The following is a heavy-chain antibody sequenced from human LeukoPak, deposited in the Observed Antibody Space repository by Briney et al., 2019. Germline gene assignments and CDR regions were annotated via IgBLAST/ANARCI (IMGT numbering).Heavy chain of an antibody. CDR2: VSYDGNLQ. V-gene: IGHV3-30*18. J-gene: IGHJ4*02. Sequence: PGGSLRLSCAASGFTLSSYWMSWVRQAPGKGLEWVAAVSYDGNLQHYADAVKGRFTVSRDNSKNTVFLQINSLRTDDSAVYWCVKVYPTVTTSSVLGSWGQGTLVTVSS. CDR1: GFTLSSYW. CDR3: VKVYPTVTTSSVLGS. D-gene: IGHD4-17*01.